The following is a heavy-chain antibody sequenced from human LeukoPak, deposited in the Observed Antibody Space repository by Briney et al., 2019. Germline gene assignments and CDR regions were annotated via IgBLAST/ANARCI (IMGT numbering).Heavy chain of an antibody. CDR1: GYTFTTYA. D-gene: IGHD1-26*01. CDR2: INPNSGGT. Sequence: SVKVSCKASGYTFTTYAMNWVRQAPGQGLEWMGWINPNSGGTNYAQKFQGRVTMTRDTSISTAYMELSRLRSDDTAVYYCARDTGIPGIVGATYGDYWGQGTLVTVSS. J-gene: IGHJ4*02. V-gene: IGHV1-2*02. CDR3: ARDTGIPGIVGATYGDY.